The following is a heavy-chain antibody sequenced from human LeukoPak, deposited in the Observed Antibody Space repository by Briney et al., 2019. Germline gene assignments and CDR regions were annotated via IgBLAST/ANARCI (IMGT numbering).Heavy chain of an antibody. CDR3: ARVDSFPGWFDP. CDR2: IIPIFGTA. D-gene: IGHD3-22*01. V-gene: IGHV1-69*05. Sequence: ASVKVSCKASGGTFSSYAISWVRQAPGQGLEWMGGIIPIFGTANYAQKFQGRVTITTDESTSTAYMELSSLRSEDTAVYYCARVDSFPGWFDPWGQGTLVTVSS. J-gene: IGHJ5*02. CDR1: GGTFSSYA.